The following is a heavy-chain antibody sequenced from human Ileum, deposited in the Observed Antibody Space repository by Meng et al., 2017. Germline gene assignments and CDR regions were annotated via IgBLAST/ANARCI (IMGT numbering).Heavy chain of an antibody. V-gene: IGHV3-15*01. CDR3: VRDCDVDCFFLLDF. D-gene: IGHD2-21*02. J-gene: IGHJ4*02. CDR1: GFTLNNAW. Sequence: GESLKISCAASGFTLNNAWMNWVRQAPGKGLEWVGLIRSKSDGGTTDYAAPVKGRFTISRDDSTNSLYLQMNSLGAEDTAVYYCVRDCDVDCFFLLDFWGQGTLVTVSS. CDR2: IRSKSDGGTT.